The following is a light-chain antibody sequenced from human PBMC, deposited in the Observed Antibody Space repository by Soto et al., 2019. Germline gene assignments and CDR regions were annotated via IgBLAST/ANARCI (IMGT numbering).Light chain of an antibody. V-gene: IGKV1-8*01. Sequence: AIRMTQSPSSFSASTGDRVTITCRASQGISSYLAWYQQKPGKAPKLLIYAASTLQSGVPSRFSGSGSGTYFTLTLSCLQSEDFATYYCQQYYSYPVTFGQGTKVEIK. CDR1: QGISSY. J-gene: IGKJ1*01. CDR3: QQYYSYPVT. CDR2: AAS.